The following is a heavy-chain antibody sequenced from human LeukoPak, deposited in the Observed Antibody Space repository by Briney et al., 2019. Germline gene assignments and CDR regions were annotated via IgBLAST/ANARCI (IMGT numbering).Heavy chain of an antibody. CDR2: VGSADKT. D-gene: IGHD2-8*01. V-gene: IGHV3-23*01. CDR1: GFTFNEHP. J-gene: IGHJ3*02. CDR3: AKDSWPRNGIYDPFDI. Sequence: GGSLRLSCAASGFTFNEHPMHWVRQAPGKGLEWVSSVGSADKTFYTDSVKGRFSISRDDSKNTLSLQMNSLRLEDTAIYYCAKDSWPRNGIYDPFDIWGQGTLVTVSS.